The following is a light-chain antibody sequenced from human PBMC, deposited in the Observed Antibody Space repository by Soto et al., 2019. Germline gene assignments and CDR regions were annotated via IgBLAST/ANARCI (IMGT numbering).Light chain of an antibody. CDR2: DVS. Sequence: QSALTQPASVSGSPGQSITISCTGTSSDVGGYNYVSWYQQHPGKAPNLMIYDVSNRPSGVSNRFSGSKSGNTASLTISGLQAEDEADYYCSSYTSISTLVVFGGGSQLTV. J-gene: IGLJ2*01. V-gene: IGLV2-14*01. CDR3: SSYTSISTLVV. CDR1: SSDVGGYNY.